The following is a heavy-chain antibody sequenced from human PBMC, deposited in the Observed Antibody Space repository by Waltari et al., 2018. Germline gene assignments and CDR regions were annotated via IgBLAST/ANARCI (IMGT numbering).Heavy chain of an antibody. CDR3: ARTPRRYYYYMDV. CDR1: GGSISSRRYY. Sequence: QLQLQESGPGLVKPSETLSLTCTVSGGSISSRRYYWGWIRQPPGKGLEWIGSIYYSGSTYYNPSLKSRVTISVDTSKNQFSLKLSSVTAADTAVYYCARTPRRYYYYMDVWGKGTTVTVSS. CDR2: IYYSGST. J-gene: IGHJ6*03. V-gene: IGHV4-39*01.